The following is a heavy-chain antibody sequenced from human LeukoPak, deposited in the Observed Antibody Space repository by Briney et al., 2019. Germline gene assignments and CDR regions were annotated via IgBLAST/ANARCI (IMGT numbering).Heavy chain of an antibody. J-gene: IGHJ4*02. CDR2: IKSNSEGGTA. V-gene: IGHV3-15*07. CDR3: ARDNGDYPYYFDS. D-gene: IGHD4-17*01. Sequence: PGGSLRLSCAASGFTFTNAWMNWVRQAPGKGLEWVGRIKSNSEGGTADYAAPVEGRFTISRHDSESTMYLQMNSLKTEDTAVYYCARDNGDYPYYFDSWGQGILVTVSS. CDR1: GFTFTNAW.